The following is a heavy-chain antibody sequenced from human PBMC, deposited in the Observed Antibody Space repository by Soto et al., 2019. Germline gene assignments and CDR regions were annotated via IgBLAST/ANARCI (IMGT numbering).Heavy chain of an antibody. CDR1: GFSVSTSGVG. J-gene: IGHJ4*02. D-gene: IGHD2-2*01. CDR2: IYWDDDK. Sequence: QITLKESGPTLVKPTQTLTLTCTLSGFSVSTSGVGVGWIRQPPGKALEWLALIYWDDDKRYSPSLKRRLTLTEDTSKNQVVLTMTHMDPVDTATYYCAHRRDCSSASCFFDYWGQGTLVTVSS. CDR3: AHRRDCSSASCFFDY. V-gene: IGHV2-5*02.